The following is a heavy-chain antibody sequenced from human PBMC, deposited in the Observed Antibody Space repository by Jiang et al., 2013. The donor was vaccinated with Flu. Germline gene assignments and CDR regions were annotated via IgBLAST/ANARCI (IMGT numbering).Heavy chain of an antibody. CDR2: ISGSGGST. Sequence: ISGSGGSTYYADSVKGRFTISRDNSKNTLYLQMNSLRAEDTAVYYCAKLLGYCGGGTCAASKNAFDIWGQGAMVTVS. D-gene: IGHD2-15*01. J-gene: IGHJ3*02. CDR3: AKLLGYCGGGTCAASKNAFDI. V-gene: IGHV3-23*01.